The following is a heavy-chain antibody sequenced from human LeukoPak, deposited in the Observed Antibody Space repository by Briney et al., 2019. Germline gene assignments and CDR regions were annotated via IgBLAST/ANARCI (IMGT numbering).Heavy chain of an antibody. CDR1: GYTFTSYY. Sequence: SVKVSCKASGYTFTSYYMHWVRQAPGQGLEWMGIINPSGGSTSYAQKFQGRVTMTRDTSTSTVYMELSSLRSEDTAVYYCARFPRDVAARPGDAFDIWGQGTMVTVSS. CDR2: INPSGGST. V-gene: IGHV1-46*01. J-gene: IGHJ3*02. D-gene: IGHD6-6*01. CDR3: ARFPRDVAARPGDAFDI.